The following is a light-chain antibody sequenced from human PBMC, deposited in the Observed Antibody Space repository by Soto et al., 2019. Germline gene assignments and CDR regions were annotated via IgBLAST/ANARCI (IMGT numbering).Light chain of an antibody. Sequence: QPVLTQPPSVSGAPGQRVTISCTGGTSNIGAGYDVHWYQQLPGTAPKLMIYEVSNRPSGVSNRFSGSKSGNTASLTISGLQAEDETDYYCFSYTSSGTYVFGTGTKLTVL. CDR1: TSNIGAGYD. V-gene: IGLV1-40*01. J-gene: IGLJ1*01. CDR3: FSYTSSGTYV. CDR2: EVS.